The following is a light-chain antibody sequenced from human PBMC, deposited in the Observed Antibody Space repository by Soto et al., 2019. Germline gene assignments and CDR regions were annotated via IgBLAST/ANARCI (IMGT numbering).Light chain of an antibody. CDR2: DAS. V-gene: IGKV1-5*01. Sequence: DIQMTQSPSTLSASVGGRVTITCRASQSISSWLAWYQQKPGKAPKLLIYDASSLESGVPSRFSGSGSGTEFTLTISSLQPDDLATYYCQQYNSYSPTFGQGTKV. CDR1: QSISSW. CDR3: QQYNSYSPT. J-gene: IGKJ1*01.